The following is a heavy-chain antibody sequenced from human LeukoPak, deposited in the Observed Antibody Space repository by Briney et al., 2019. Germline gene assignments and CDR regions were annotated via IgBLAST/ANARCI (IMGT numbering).Heavy chain of an antibody. D-gene: IGHD6-13*01. J-gene: IGHJ6*02. CDR2: INPNSGGT. V-gene: IGHV1-2*04. CDR3: ARDLDPLYSSSLYYYYGMDV. CDR1: GYTFTGYY. Sequence: ASVKVSCKASGYTFTGYYMHWVRQAPGQGLEWMGWINPNSGGTNYAQKFQGWVTMTRDTSISTAYMELSRLRSDDTAVYYCARDLDPLYSSSLYYYYGMDVWGQGTTVTVSS.